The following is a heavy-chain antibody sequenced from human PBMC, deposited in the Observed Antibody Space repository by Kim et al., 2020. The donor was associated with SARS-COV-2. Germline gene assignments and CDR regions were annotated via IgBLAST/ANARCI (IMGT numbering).Heavy chain of an antibody. Sequence: GGSLRLSCAASGFTFSSYSMNWVRQAPGKGLEWVSSISSSSSYIYYADSVKGRFTISRDNAKNSLYLQMNSLRAEDTAVYYCARCTVANGHSLNWFDPWGQGTLVTVSS. CDR3: ARCTVANGHSLNWFDP. CDR1: GFTFSSYS. CDR2: ISSSSSYI. J-gene: IGHJ5*02. D-gene: IGHD4-17*01. V-gene: IGHV3-21*01.